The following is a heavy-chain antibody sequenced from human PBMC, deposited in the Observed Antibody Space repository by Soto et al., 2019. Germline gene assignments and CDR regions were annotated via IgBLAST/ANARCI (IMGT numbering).Heavy chain of an antibody. CDR3: AKDDRIVRCMDV. J-gene: IGHJ6*02. D-gene: IGHD1-26*01. V-gene: IGHV3-23*01. CDR1: GFTFSSYA. CDR2: ISGSGGST. Sequence: EVQLLESGGGVVQPGGSLRLSCAASGFTFSSYAMSWLRQAPGKGLEWVSAISGSGGSTYYADSVKGRFTISRDNSKNTLYLQMNSLRAEDTAVYYCAKDDRIVRCMDVWGQGTTVTVSS.